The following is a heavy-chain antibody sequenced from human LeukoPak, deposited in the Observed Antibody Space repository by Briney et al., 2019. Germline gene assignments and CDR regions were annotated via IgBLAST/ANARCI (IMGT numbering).Heavy chain of an antibody. V-gene: IGHV4-34*01. D-gene: IGHD6-13*01. CDR3: ARDRQQLVQDSFDAFDI. Sequence: SETLSLTCAVYGVSFSGYYWGWIRQPPGKGLEWIGSIYYSGSTYYNPSLKSRVTISVDTSKNQFSLKLSSVTAADTAVYYCARDRQQLVQDSFDAFDIWGQGTMVTVSS. J-gene: IGHJ3*02. CDR2: IYYSGST. CDR1: GVSFSGYY.